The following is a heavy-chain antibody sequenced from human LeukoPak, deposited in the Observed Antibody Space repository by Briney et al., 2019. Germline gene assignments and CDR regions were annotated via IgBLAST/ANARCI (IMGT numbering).Heavy chain of an antibody. CDR3: ARDLGSPAADY. Sequence: GGSLRLSCAASGFTFSSYAMHWVRQAPGKGLEWVAVISYDGSNKYYADSVKGRFTISRDNSKNTLYLQMNSLRAEDTAVYYCARDLGSPAADYWGQGTLVTVSS. CDR1: GFTFSSYA. D-gene: IGHD2-2*01. CDR2: ISYDGSNK. J-gene: IGHJ4*02. V-gene: IGHV3-30-3*01.